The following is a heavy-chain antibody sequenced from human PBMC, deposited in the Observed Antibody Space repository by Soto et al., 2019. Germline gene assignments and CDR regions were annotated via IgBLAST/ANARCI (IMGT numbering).Heavy chain of an antibody. V-gene: IGHV1-18*01. CDR3: ARGGASGVPPAH. J-gene: IGHJ1*01. CDR1: GYTFTTYG. D-gene: IGHD3-16*01. CDR2: ISAYNGNT. Sequence: GASVKVSCKASGYTFTTYGISWVRQAPGQGLEWMGWISAYNGNTNYADSVKGRFTISRDNAKNTLYLQMNSLRAEDTAVYYCARGGASGVPPAHWGQGTLVTVSS.